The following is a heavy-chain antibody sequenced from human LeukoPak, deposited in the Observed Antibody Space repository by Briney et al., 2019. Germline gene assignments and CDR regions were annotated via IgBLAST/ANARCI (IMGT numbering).Heavy chain of an antibody. D-gene: IGHD5-12*01. J-gene: IGHJ2*01. Sequence: LEWIGEINHGGSTSYNPSLMGRVTISVDTSKIQFSLKVTSVTAADTAVYYCASYRGYFDLWGRGTLVTVSS. V-gene: IGHV4-34*01. CDR2: INHGGST. CDR3: ASYRGYFDL.